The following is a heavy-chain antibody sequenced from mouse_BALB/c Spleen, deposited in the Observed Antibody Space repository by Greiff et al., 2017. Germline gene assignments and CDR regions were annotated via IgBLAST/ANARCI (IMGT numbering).Heavy chain of an antibody. CDR1: GFTFSDYY. D-gene: IGHD2-1*01. CDR2: ISDGGSYT. J-gene: IGHJ2*01. V-gene: IGHV5-4*02. CDR3: ARDRGNYFDY. Sequence: EVMLVESGGGLVKPGGSLKLSCAASGFTFSDYYMYWVRQTPEKRLEWVATISDGGSYTYYPDSVKGRFTISRDNARNNLYLQMSSLKSEDTAMYYCARDRGNYFDYWGQGTTLTVSS.